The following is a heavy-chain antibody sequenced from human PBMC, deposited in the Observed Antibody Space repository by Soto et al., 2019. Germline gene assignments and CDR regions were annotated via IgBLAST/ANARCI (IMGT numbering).Heavy chain of an antibody. V-gene: IGHV4-30-2*01. CDR1: GGSVNSGGYS. J-gene: IGHJ5*02. Sequence: QVQLQESGSRLVRPAQTVSLTCSVSGGSVNSGGYSWSWIRQPPGKGLEWIAFISPSGSPAYNPSLKSRVTISVDRSKNQFSLELSSVTAADTAVYYCTRGVLAWGPGTRVTVSS. CDR3: TRGVLA. CDR2: ISPSGSP. D-gene: IGHD2-8*01.